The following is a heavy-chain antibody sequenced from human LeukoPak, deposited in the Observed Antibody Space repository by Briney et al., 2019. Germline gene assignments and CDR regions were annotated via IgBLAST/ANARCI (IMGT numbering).Heavy chain of an antibody. CDR1: GGTFSSYT. Sequence: ASVKVSCKASGGTFSSYTINWVRQAPGQGLEWMGGIIPIFGTANYAQKFQGRVTITADESTSTAYMELSSLGSEDTAVYYCASWVGYYYYYMDVWGKGTTVTVSS. CDR2: IIPIFGTA. V-gene: IGHV1-69*13. D-gene: IGHD1-26*01. J-gene: IGHJ6*03. CDR3: ASWVGYYYYYMDV.